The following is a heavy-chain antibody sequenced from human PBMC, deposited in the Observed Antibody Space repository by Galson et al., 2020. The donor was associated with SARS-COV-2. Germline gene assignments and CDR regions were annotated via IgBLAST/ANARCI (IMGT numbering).Heavy chain of an antibody. Sequence: GESLKISCAASGFTFSSYEMNWVRQAPGKGLEWVSYISSSGSTIYYADSVKGRFTISRDNAKNSLYLQMNSLRAEDTAVYYCARDGAFEYYDSSGYYTAGHDAFDIWGQGTMVTVSS. CDR3: ARDGAFEYYDSSGYYTAGHDAFDI. CDR2: ISSSGSTI. V-gene: IGHV3-48*03. CDR1: GFTFSSYE. J-gene: IGHJ3*02. D-gene: IGHD3-22*01.